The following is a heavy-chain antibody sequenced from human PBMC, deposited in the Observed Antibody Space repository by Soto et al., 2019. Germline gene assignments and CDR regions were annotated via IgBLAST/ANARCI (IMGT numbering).Heavy chain of an antibody. V-gene: IGHV3-74*01. CDR3: ARDRSYSSGWYDY. CDR1: GFSVKRYW. D-gene: IGHD6-19*01. CDR2: FGGDENYT. Sequence: LRLSCGASGFSVKRYWMHWVRQAPGKGLVWLSRFGGDENYTDYADSVRGRFTISRDIAKNTIYLQMNSLRAEDTAVYYCARDRSYSSGWYDYWGQGTLVTVSS. J-gene: IGHJ4*02.